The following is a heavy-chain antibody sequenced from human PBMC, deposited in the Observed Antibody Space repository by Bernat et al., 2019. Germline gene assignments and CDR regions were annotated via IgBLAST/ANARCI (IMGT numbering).Heavy chain of an antibody. D-gene: IGHD3-22*01. V-gene: IGHV4-59*01. J-gene: IGHJ4*02. CDR2: IYYSGST. CDR3: ARGGPYYYDSSGYYY. Sequence: QVQLQESGPGLVKPSETLSLTCTVSGGSISSYYWSWIRQPPGKGLEWIGYIYYSGSTNYNPSHKSRVTISVDTSKNQFSLKLSSVTAADTAVYYCARGGPYYYDSSGYYYWGQGTLVTVSS. CDR1: GGSISSYY.